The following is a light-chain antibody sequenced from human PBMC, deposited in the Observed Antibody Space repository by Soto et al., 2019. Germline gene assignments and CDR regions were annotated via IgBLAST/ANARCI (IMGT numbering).Light chain of an antibody. CDR2: EVS. CDR1: SSDVGSYNL. V-gene: IGLV2-23*02. Sequence: QPVLTQPASVSGSPGQSITISCTGTSSDVGSYNLVSWYQQHPGKAPKLMIYEVSKRPSGVSNRFSGSKSGNTASLTISGLQAEDEADYYCCSYAGSSTLMVFGGGTKLTVL. CDR3: CSYAGSSTLMV. J-gene: IGLJ2*01.